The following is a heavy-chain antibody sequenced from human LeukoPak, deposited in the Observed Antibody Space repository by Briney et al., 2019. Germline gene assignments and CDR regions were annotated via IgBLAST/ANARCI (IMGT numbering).Heavy chain of an antibody. CDR1: GFVFTGYY. Sequence: GASVKVSCKASGFVFTGYYMHWVRQAPGQGLEWMGWMNPGTGTTKYSQKFQGRVTMSRDTSSTTAYMELNRLTSDDTAVYYCARDGSGFSPYWYSDLWGRGTLVTVSS. CDR3: ARDGSGFSPYWYSDL. D-gene: IGHD3-3*01. J-gene: IGHJ2*01. V-gene: IGHV1-2*02. CDR2: MNPGTGTT.